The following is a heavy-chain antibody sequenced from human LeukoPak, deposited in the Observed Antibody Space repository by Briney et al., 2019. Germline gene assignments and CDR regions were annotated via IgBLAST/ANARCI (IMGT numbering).Heavy chain of an antibody. D-gene: IGHD3-22*01. J-gene: IGHJ4*02. CDR3: AKDKDSSGYYYFDY. CDR2: ISWNSGSI. V-gene: IGHV3-9*01. CDR1: GFTFDDYA. Sequence: PGGSLRLSCAASGFTFDDYAMHWVRQAPGKGLEWVSGISWNSGSIGYADSVKGRFTISRDNAKNPLYLQMNSLRAEDTALYYCAKDKDSSGYYYFDYWGQGTLVTVSS.